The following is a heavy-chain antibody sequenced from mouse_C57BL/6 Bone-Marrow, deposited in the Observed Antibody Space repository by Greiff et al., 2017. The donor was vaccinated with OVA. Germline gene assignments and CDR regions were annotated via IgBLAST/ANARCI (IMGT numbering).Heavy chain of an antibody. CDR3: ARGGNYYGSSYVLFAY. Sequence: EVQVVESGGGLVQPGESLKLSCESNEYEFPSHDMSWVRKTPEKRLELVAAINSDGGSTYYPDTMERRFIISRDNTKKTLYLQMSSLRSEDTALYYCARGGNYYGSSYVLFAYWGQGTLVTVSA. V-gene: IGHV5-2*01. CDR2: INSDGGST. D-gene: IGHD1-1*01. CDR1: EYEFPSHD. J-gene: IGHJ3*01.